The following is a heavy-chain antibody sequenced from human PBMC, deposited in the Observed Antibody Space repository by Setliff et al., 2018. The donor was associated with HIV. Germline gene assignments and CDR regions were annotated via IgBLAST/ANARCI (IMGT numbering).Heavy chain of an antibody. CDR3: ARDPPWNYDSSGYPYYFDY. J-gene: IGHJ4*02. V-gene: IGHV3-23*01. D-gene: IGHD3-22*01. Sequence: PGESLKISCAASGFTFSSYAMSWVRQAPGKGLEWVSAISGSGGSTYYVDSVKGRFTISRDNSKNTLYLQMNSLRAEDTAVYYCARDPPWNYDSSGYPYYFDYWGQGTLVTVSS. CDR1: GFTFSSYA. CDR2: ISGSGGST.